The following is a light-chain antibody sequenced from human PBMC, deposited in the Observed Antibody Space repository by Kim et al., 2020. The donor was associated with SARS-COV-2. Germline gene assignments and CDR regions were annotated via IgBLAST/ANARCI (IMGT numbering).Light chain of an antibody. Sequence: DIQMTQSPSSLSVSVGDRVTITCQASQDISNYLNWYQQKPGKAPKLLIYDASNLETGVPSRFSGSGSGTDFTFTISSLQPEDIATYYCQQYDNLPSVTFGQGTKLEI. J-gene: IGKJ2*01. V-gene: IGKV1-33*01. CDR3: QQYDNLPSVT. CDR2: DAS. CDR1: QDISNY.